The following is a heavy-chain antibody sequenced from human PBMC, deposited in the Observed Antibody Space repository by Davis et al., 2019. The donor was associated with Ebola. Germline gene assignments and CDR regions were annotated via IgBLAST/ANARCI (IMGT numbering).Heavy chain of an antibody. CDR3: VKDIAWGYRYGSFGMDV. D-gene: IGHD5-18*01. CDR2: ISSNGGST. J-gene: IGHJ6*02. V-gene: IGHV3-64D*08. CDR1: GFTFSSYA. Sequence: PGGSLRLSCAASGFTFSSYAMHWVRQAPGKGLEYVSAISSNGGSTYYADSVKGRFTISRDNSKNTLYLQMSRLRAEDTAVYYCVKDIAWGYRYGSFGMDVWGQGTTVTVSS.